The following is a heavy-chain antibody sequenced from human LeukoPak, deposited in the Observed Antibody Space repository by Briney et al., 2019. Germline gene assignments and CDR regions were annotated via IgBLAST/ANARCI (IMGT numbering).Heavy chain of an antibody. CDR1: GFTFDDYA. Sequence: PGRSLRLSCAASGFTFDDYAMHWVRQAPGKGLEWVSGISWNSGSIGYADSVKGRFTISRDNAKNSLYLQMNSLRAEDTAVYYCARDIFPGTTSYWGQGTLVTVSS. CDR3: ARDIFPGTTSY. V-gene: IGHV3-9*01. CDR2: ISWNSGSI. D-gene: IGHD1-1*01. J-gene: IGHJ4*02.